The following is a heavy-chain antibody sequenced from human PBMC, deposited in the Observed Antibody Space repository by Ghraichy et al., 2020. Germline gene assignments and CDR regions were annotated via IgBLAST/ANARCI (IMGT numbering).Heavy chain of an antibody. Sequence: QTLSLTCAVSGGSISSGGYSWSWIRQPPGKGLEWIGYIYHSGSTYYNPSLKSRVTISVDRSKNQFSLKLSSVTAADTAVYYCARERYYYDSSGYFDYWGQGTLVTVSS. CDR2: IYHSGST. V-gene: IGHV4-30-2*01. J-gene: IGHJ4*02. CDR3: ARERYYYDSSGYFDY. D-gene: IGHD3-22*01. CDR1: GGSISSGGYS.